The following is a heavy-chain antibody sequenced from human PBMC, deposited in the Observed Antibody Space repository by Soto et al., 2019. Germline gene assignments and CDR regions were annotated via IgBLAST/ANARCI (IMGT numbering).Heavy chain of an antibody. CDR2: ISGSGGST. CDR1: GFTFSSYA. CDR3: ARGIRNYYGVDV. J-gene: IGHJ6*02. V-gene: IGHV3-23*01. Sequence: PGGSLRLSCAASGFTFSSYAMSWVRQAPGKGLEWVSAISGSGGSTYYADSVKGRFTISRDNSKNTLYLQMNSLGAEDTAVYWCARGIRNYYGVDVWGQGTTVTVSS.